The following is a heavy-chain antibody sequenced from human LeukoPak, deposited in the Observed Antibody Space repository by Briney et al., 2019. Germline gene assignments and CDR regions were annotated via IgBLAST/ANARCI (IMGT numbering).Heavy chain of an antibody. CDR3: ARAMGYSDWNYAFDI. CDR2: ISSSSSTI. D-gene: IGHD1-7*01. CDR1: GFTFSSYS. V-gene: IGHV3-48*01. Sequence: QTGGSLRLSCAASGFTFSSYSMNWVRQAPGKGLEWVSYISSSSSTIYYTDSVKGRFTISRDNAKNSLYLQMNSLRAEDTAVYYCARAMGYSDWNYAFDIWGQGTMVTVSS. J-gene: IGHJ3*02.